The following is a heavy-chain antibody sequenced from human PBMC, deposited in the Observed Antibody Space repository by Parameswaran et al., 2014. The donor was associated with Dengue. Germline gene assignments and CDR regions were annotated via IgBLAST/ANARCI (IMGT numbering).Heavy chain of an antibody. D-gene: IGHD2-2*01. J-gene: IGHJ6*02. Sequence: WVRQAPGQGLEWMGGIIPIFGTANYAQKFQGRVTITADESTSTAYMELSSLRSEDTAVYYCARVHPPQDIVVVPAEGMDVWGQGTTVTVSS. V-gene: IGHV1-69*01. CDR2: IIPIFGTA. CDR3: ARVHPPQDIVVVPAEGMDV.